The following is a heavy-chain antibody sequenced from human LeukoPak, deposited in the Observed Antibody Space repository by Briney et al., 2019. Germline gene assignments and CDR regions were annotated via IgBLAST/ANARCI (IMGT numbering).Heavy chain of an antibody. CDR2: ISGSGGST. J-gene: IGHJ6*03. CDR3: AKVTRYCSGGSCSYYYYMDV. CDR1: GFTVITND. Sequence: GGSLRLSCAASGFTVITNDMTWVRQAPGKGLEWVSAISGSGGSTYYADSVKGRFTISRDNSKNTLYLQMNSLRAEDTAVYYCAKVTRYCSGGSCSYYYYMDVWGKGTTVTVSS. V-gene: IGHV3-23*01. D-gene: IGHD2-15*01.